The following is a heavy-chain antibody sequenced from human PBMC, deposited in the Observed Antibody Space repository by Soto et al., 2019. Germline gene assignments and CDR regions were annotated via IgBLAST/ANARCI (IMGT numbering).Heavy chain of an antibody. V-gene: IGHV6-1*01. CDR1: GDSVSTNSAA. J-gene: IGHJ4*02. D-gene: IGHD3-16*01. CDR2: TYYKSKWNN. Sequence: PSQTLSLTCAISGDSVSTNSAAWNWIRQSPWKGLEWLGRTYYKSKWNNNYAVSVKSRITISPDTSKNQFSLHLNSVTPEDTAVYYCARGGIHWGQGTLVTVSS. CDR3: ARGGIH.